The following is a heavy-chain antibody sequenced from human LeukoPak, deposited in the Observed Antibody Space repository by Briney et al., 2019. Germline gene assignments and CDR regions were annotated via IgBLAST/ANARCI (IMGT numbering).Heavy chain of an antibody. V-gene: IGHV3-53*05. CDR1: GFTVSSNY. CDR2: IYPDGST. CDR3: AKESEYVGAVDY. J-gene: IGHJ4*02. Sequence: GGSLRLSCAASGFTVSSNYMSWVRQAPGKGLEWVSVIYPDGSTYYPDSVKGRFTISRDKSKNTLYLQMNSLRAEDTALYYCAKESEYVGAVDYWGQGTLVTVSS. D-gene: IGHD1-26*01.